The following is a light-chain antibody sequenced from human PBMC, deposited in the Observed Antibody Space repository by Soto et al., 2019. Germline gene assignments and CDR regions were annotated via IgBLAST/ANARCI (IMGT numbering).Light chain of an antibody. CDR2: AAS. CDR1: QNIATY. V-gene: IGKV1-39*01. Sequence: DVQMTQSPSSLSASVGDRVTITYRTNQNIATYLNWYQHKPGRAPNLLIYAASSLQSGVPSRFSGSGSGTDFTLTISSLQPEDFATYYCQQSYSMPYTFGQGTRLEIK. J-gene: IGKJ2*01. CDR3: QQSYSMPYT.